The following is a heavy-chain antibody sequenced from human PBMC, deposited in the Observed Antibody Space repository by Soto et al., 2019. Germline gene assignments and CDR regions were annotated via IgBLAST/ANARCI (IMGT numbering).Heavy chain of an antibody. D-gene: IGHD6-19*01. J-gene: IGHJ4*02. CDR3: TTRGYSSGWYYFDY. Sequence: PGGSLRLSCVASGFTFSNAWMSWVRQAPGKGLEWVGRIKSKTDGGTTDYAAPVKGRFTISRDDSKNTLYLQMNSLKTEDTAVYYCTTRGYSSGWYYFDYWGQGTLVTVSS. CDR2: IKSKTDGGTT. CDR1: GFTFSNAW. V-gene: IGHV3-15*01.